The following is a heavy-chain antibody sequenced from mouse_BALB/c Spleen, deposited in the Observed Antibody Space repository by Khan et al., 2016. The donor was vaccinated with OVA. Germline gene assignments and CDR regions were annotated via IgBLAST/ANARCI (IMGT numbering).Heavy chain of an antibody. J-gene: IGHJ3*01. V-gene: IGHV3-1*02. CDR3: ARAGRWFAY. CDR1: GYSITSGYS. CDR2: IHYGGST. Sequence: EVQLQESGPDLVKPSQSLSLTCTVTGYSITSGYSWHWIRQFPGNKLEWMGYIHYGGSTNYNTPLKSRISITGDTSKNQCFLQSNSVNTEDTALYCCARAGRWFAYWGQGTLVTGSA.